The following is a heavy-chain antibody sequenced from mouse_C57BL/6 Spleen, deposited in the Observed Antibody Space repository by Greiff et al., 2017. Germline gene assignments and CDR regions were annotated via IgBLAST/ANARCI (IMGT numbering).Heavy chain of an antibody. CDR2: INPKNGGT. D-gene: IGHD1-1*01. J-gene: IGHJ2*01. V-gene: IGHV1-26*01. Sequence: EVQLQQSGPELVKPGASVTISCKASGYTFTDYYMNWVKQSHGKSLEWIGDINPKNGGTSYNQKFKGKATLTVDKATSTAYMELRSLTSEDSAVYCCARVFYYYGSGYLDYWGQGTTLTVSS. CDR3: ARVFYYYGSGYLDY. CDR1: GYTFTDYY.